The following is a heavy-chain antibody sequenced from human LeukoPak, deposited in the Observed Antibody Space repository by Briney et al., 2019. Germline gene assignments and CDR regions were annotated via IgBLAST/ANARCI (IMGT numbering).Heavy chain of an antibody. CDR1: GFTFSSYS. CDR3: ARDEGKSRYFDWYKRDFDY. J-gene: IGHJ4*02. CDR2: ISSSSSYI. D-gene: IGHD3-9*01. V-gene: IGHV3-21*01. Sequence: GGSLRLSCAASGFTFSSYSMNWVRQAPGKGLEWVSSISSSSSYIYYADSVKGRFTISRDNAKNSLYLQMNSLRAEDTAVYYCARDEGKSRYFDWYKRDFDYWGQGTLVTVSS.